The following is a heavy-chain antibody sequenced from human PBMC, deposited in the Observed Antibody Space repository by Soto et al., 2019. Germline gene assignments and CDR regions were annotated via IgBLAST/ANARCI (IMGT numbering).Heavy chain of an antibody. D-gene: IGHD2-2*01. J-gene: IGHJ5*02. Sequence: QLQLQESGPRLVKPSETLSLTCTVSGGSISDDTYYWGWIRQPPGKGLEWIGSISYSGTSSYNPSLKSRVTMSVDTSKKQLSLRLSSVIAADTAVYYCARLHCNSPNCVPLDPWGQGTLVIVSS. CDR2: ISYSGTS. CDR3: ARLHCNSPNCVPLDP. CDR1: GGSISDDTYY. V-gene: IGHV4-39*01.